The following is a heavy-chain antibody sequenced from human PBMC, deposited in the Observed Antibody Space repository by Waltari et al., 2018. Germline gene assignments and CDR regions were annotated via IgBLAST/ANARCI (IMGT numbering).Heavy chain of an antibody. CDR3: ARWDSPGRYFGD. Sequence: QVQLQESGPGLVKPSETLSLTCSVSGGSVNNYFWNWIRQPPGKGLQWIGYIRHTGITKSNPSLKSRVTMEVNTSKGQFSLTLTSVSATDTAVYFCARWDSPGRYFGDWGQGTPVTVSS. CDR1: GGSVNNYF. D-gene: IGHD1-20*01. J-gene: IGHJ4*02. V-gene: IGHV4-59*08. CDR2: IRHTGIT.